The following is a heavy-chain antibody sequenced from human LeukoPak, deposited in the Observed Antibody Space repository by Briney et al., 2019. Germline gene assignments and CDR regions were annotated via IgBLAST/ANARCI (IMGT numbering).Heavy chain of an antibody. V-gene: IGHV4-38-2*01. CDR3: ARRNFSYWYSDL. CDR1: GYSISTGYY. J-gene: IGHJ2*01. CDR2: IFHSGST. D-gene: IGHD3-3*01. Sequence: SETLSLTCAVSGYSISTGYYWGWIRQPPGKGLEWIGAIFHSGSTYYNPSLKSRVTISVDTSKNQFSLKLSSVTAADTPVYYCARRNFSYWYSDLWGRGTLVIVSS.